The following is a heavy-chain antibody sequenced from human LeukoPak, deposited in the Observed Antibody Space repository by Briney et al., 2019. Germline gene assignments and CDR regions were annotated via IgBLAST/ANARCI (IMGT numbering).Heavy chain of an antibody. CDR2: IYSGGAT. V-gene: IGHV3-53*01. CDR1: GLTVNSNY. J-gene: IGHJ3*02. D-gene: IGHD5-24*01. CDR3: VSQKWLYAFDI. Sequence: GGSLRLSCVASGLTVNSNYMSWVRQAPGKGLEWVSAIYSGGATYYADSVKGRFTVSRDDSKNTLYLQMYRLRVGDTAMYYCVSQKWLYAFDIWGQGTMVTVSS.